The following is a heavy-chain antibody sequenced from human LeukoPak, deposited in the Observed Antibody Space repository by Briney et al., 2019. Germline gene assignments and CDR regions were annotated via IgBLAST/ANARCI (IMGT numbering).Heavy chain of an antibody. J-gene: IGHJ6*02. D-gene: IGHD6-19*01. CDR1: GFTFSSYG. CDR2: IWYDGSNK. V-gene: IGHV3-33*01. CDR3: ARERVAVAGTKDYYYYGMDV. Sequence: PGGSLRLSCAASGFTFSSYGMHWVRQAPGKGLEWVAVIWYDGSNKYYADSVKGRFTISRDNSKNTLYLQMNSLRAEDTAVYYCARERVAVAGTKDYYYYGMDVWGQGTTVTVSS.